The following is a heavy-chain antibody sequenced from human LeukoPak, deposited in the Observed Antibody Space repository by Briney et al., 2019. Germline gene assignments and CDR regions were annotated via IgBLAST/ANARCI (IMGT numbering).Heavy chain of an antibody. Sequence: SVKVSCKASGGTFSSYAISWVRQAPGQGLEWMGGIIPIFGTANYAQKFQGRVTITADESTGTAYMELGSLRSEDTAVYYCARGLLVLAGGYNSPYFDYWGQGTLVTVSS. D-gene: IGHD5-24*01. CDR2: IIPIFGTA. CDR1: GGTFSSYA. CDR3: ARGLLVLAGGYNSPYFDY. V-gene: IGHV1-69*13. J-gene: IGHJ4*02.